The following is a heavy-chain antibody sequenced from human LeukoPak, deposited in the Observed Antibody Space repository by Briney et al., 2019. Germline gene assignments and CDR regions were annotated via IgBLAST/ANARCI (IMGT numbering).Heavy chain of an antibody. D-gene: IGHD3-22*01. CDR1: SYSISSGYY. Sequence: RPSETLSLTCAVSSYSISSGYYWGWIRQPPGEGVEWIGSIYHSGGTYYNPSLKSRITISVDTTKNQFSLKLSSVAAADTAVYYCARPKAMIVVSAFDIWGQGTMVTVSS. CDR2: IYHSGGT. V-gene: IGHV4-38-2*01. J-gene: IGHJ3*02. CDR3: ARPKAMIVVSAFDI.